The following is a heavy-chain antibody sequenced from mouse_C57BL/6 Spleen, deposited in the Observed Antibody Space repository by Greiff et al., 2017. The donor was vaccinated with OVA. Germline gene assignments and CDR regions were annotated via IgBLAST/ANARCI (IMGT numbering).Heavy chain of an antibody. D-gene: IGHD1-1*01. CDR2: ISSGGDYI. CDR3: TRGPGSSYDYAMDY. Sequence: EVKLMESGEGLVKPGGSLKLSCAASGFTFSSYAMSWVRQTPEKRLEWVAYISSGGDYIYYADTVKGRFTISRDNARNTLYLQMSSLKSEDTAMYYCTRGPGSSYDYAMDYWGQGTSVTVSS. CDR1: GFTFSSYA. J-gene: IGHJ4*01. V-gene: IGHV5-9-1*02.